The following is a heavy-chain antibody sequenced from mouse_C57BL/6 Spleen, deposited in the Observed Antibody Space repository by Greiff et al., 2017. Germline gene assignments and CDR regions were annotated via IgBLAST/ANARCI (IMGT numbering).Heavy chain of an antibody. V-gene: IGHV5-17*01. CDR3: SKVVATPMDD. Sequence: EVQRVESGGGLVKPGGSLKLSCAASGFTFSDYGMHWVRQAPEKGLEWVAYISSGSSTIYYADTVKGRSTISRDNAKNTLFLQMTSLRSEDTALYYCSKVVATPMDDWGQGTSVTVSS. D-gene: IGHD1-1*01. CDR2: ISSGSSTI. J-gene: IGHJ4*01. CDR1: GFTFSDYG.